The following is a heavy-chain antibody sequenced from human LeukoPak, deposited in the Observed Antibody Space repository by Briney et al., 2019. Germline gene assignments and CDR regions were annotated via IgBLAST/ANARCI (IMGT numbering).Heavy chain of an antibody. D-gene: IGHD7-27*01. CDR2: MNPHSGNT. Sequence: ASVKVSCTASGYTFTSFDINWVRQASGQGLEWMGWMNPHSGNTGFAQKFQGRVTLTRNTSTSTAYMELSSLRSEDSAIYYCARRNWAYWYFDLWGRGAPVTVSS. CDR1: GYTFTSFD. CDR3: ARRNWAYWYFDL. J-gene: IGHJ2*01. V-gene: IGHV1-8*01.